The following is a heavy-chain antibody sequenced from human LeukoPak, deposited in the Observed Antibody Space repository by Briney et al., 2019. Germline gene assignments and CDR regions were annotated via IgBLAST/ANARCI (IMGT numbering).Heavy chain of an antibody. V-gene: IGHV3-23*01. D-gene: IGHD3-9*01. CDR2: FSGSGGST. CDR3: AKSEDYDILTGYYPLDY. CDR1: GFTFSSYA. J-gene: IGHJ4*02. Sequence: GGSLRLSCAASGFTFSSYAMSWVRQAPGRGLEWVSAFSGSGGSTYYADSVKGRFTISRDNSKNTLYLQMNSLRAEDTAVYYCAKSEDYDILTGYYPLDYWGQGTLVTVSS.